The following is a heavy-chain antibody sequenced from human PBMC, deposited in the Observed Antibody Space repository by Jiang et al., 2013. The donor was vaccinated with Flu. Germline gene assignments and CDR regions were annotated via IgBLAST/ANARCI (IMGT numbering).Heavy chain of an antibody. Sequence: FTSYAMNWVATGPWDKGLSGWDGSTPTLGTQRMPRGFTGRFVFSLDTSVSTAYLQISSLKAEDTAVYYCARDLSTYYYDSSGYYEYWGQGTLVTVSS. V-gene: IGHV7-4-1*02. CDR2: STPTLGT. J-gene: IGHJ4*02. CDR1: FTSYA. CDR3: ARDLSTYYYDSSGYYEY. D-gene: IGHD3-22*01.